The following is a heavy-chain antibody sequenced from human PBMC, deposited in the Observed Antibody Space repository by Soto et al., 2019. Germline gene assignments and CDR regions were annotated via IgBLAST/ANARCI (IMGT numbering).Heavy chain of an antibody. Sequence: DVQLVESGGGLVQPGGSLRLSCAASGFTFNTYWMHWVRQAPGKGVIWVSRLNGDGSTIDYADSVKGRFTMSRNNAKRTVYLQMHSLRAEDTAVYYCARDDNPDYWGQGTLVTVSS. CDR1: GFTFNTYW. J-gene: IGHJ4*02. D-gene: IGHD1-20*01. CDR2: LNGDGSTI. V-gene: IGHV3-74*01. CDR3: ARDDNPDY.